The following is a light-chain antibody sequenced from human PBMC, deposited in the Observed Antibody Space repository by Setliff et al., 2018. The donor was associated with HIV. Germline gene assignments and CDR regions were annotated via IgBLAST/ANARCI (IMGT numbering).Light chain of an antibody. CDR1: NSDIGSHDY. V-gene: IGLV2-14*01. J-gene: IGLJ1*01. CDR3: SSYTSSNTLV. Sequence: QSALTQPASVSGSPGQSITISCSGTNSDIGSHDYVSWYQQHPGKAPKLMIYEVSNRPSGVSNRFSGSKSGNTASLTISGLQAEDEADYYCSSYTSSNTLVFGTGTKVTVL. CDR2: EVS.